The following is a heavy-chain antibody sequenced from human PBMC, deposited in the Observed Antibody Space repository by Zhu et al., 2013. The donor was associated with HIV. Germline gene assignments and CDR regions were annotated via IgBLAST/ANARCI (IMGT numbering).Heavy chain of an antibody. D-gene: IGHD5-12*01. V-gene: IGHV1-69*06. J-gene: IGHJ4*02. CDR3: ARDRDIREPGDYFDY. Sequence: QVQLVQSGAEVKKPGSSVKVSCKASGGTFSSYGISWVRQAPGQGLEWMGGIIPIFATANYAQKFQGRVTMTTDTSTSTAYMELRSLRSDDTAVYYCARDRDIREPGDYFDYWGQGTLVTVSS. CDR1: GGTFSSYG. CDR2: IIPIFATA.